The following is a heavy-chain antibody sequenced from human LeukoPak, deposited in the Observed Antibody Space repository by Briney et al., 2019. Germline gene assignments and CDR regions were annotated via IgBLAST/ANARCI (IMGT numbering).Heavy chain of an antibody. CDR3: AKHMRATNTYSFFGLDV. D-gene: IGHD1-26*01. Sequence: PGGSLRLSCAATGFTFKDYGMHWVRQPPGKGLEWVSGINWNGGGTDYADSVKGRFSISRENPKNSLYLQLSSLRPEDTALYYCAKHMRATNTYSFFGLDVWGQGTTVTVSS. J-gene: IGHJ6*02. V-gene: IGHV3-9*01. CDR1: GFTFKDYG. CDR2: INWNGGGT.